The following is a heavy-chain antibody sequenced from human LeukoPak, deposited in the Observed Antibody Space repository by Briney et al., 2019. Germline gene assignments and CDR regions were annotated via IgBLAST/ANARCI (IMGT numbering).Heavy chain of an antibody. J-gene: IGHJ6*04. D-gene: IGHD5-18*01. V-gene: IGHV3-74*01. CDR3: AREGYSYGRNRGVMDV. CDR1: GFTFSSYW. CDR2: INSDGSST. Sequence: GGSLRLSCAASGFTFSSYWMHWARQAPGKGLVWVSRINSDGSSTSYADSVKGRFTISRDNAKNTLYLQMNSLRAEDTAVYYCAREGYSYGRNRGVMDVWGKGTTVTVSS.